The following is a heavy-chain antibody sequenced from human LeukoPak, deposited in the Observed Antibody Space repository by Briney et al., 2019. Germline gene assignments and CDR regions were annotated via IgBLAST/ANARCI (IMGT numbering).Heavy chain of an antibody. Sequence: GGSLRLSCAASGFTFSSYGMHWVRQAPGKGLEWVAVIWYGGSNKYYADSVKGRFTISGDNSKNTLYLRMNSLRAEDTAVYYCARDGDSGDAFDIWGQGTMVTVSS. D-gene: IGHD4-17*01. CDR1: GFTFSSYG. J-gene: IGHJ3*02. V-gene: IGHV3-33*01. CDR2: IWYGGSNK. CDR3: ARDGDSGDAFDI.